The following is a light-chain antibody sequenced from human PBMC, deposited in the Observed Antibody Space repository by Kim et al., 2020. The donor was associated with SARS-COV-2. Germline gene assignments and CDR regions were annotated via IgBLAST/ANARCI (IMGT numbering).Light chain of an antibody. CDR2: GKN. J-gene: IGLJ2*01. CDR1: SLRSYY. CDR3: NSRDSSGNHRVV. V-gene: IGLV3-19*01. Sequence: SSELTQDPAVSVALGQTVRITCQGDSLRSYYASWYQQKPGQAPVLFIYGKNNRPSGIPDRFSGSSSGNTASLTITGAQAEDEADYYCNSRDSSGNHRVVF.